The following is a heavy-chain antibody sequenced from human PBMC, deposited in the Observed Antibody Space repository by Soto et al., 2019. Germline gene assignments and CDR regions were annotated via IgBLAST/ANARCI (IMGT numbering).Heavy chain of an antibody. CDR1: GFTFSDYY. J-gene: IGHJ4*02. CDR2: ISSSGSTI. V-gene: IGHV3-11*01. Sequence: GGSLRLSCAASGFTFSDYYMSWIRQAPGKGLEWVSYISSSGSTIYYADSVKGRFTISRDNAKNSLYLQMNSLRAEDTAVYYCARDIVVVVAATERGDYWGQGTLVTVSS. CDR3: ARDIVVVVAATERGDY. D-gene: IGHD2-15*01.